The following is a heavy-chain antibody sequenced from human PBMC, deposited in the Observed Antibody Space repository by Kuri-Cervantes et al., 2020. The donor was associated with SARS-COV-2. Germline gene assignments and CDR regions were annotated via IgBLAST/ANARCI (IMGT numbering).Heavy chain of an antibody. V-gene: IGHV3-66*02. CDR3: ARSCTYARCSEYFQH. CDR2: IYAGGGT. CDR1: GFIVSSCY. D-gene: IGHD2-8*01. Sequence: GESLKISCAASGFIVSSCYMSWVRQAPGKGLEWVSIIYAGGGTYYADSVKGQFTISRDISKNTVFLQMNRLRPEDTAVYYCARSCTYARCSEYFQHWGQGTLVTVSS. J-gene: IGHJ1*01.